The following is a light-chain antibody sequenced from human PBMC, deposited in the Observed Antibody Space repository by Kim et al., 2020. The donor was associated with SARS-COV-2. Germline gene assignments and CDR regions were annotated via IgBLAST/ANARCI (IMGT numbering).Light chain of an antibody. CDR2: EVT. J-gene: IGLJ2*01. Sequence: QSALTQPASVSWSPGQSITIFCTGTGGDVGSYNLVSWYQQHPGKVPKLMIYEVTKRPSGVSHRFSGSKSGNTASLTISGLQAEDEAEYYCCSHAGSTSYVIFGGGTQLTVL. CDR3: CSHAGSTSYVI. V-gene: IGLV2-23*02. CDR1: GGDVGSYNL.